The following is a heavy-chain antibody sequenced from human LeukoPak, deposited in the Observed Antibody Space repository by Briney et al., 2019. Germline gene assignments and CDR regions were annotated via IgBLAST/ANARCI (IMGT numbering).Heavy chain of an antibody. D-gene: IGHD6-6*01. CDR2: IIPIFGTA. Sequence: ASVKVSCKASGGTFSSYAISWVRQAPGQGLEWMGGIIPIFGTANYAQKFQGRVTITADESTSTAYMELSSLRSEDTAVYYCASSSSTYYGTDVWGQGTTSPSP. V-gene: IGHV1-69*13. CDR1: GGTFSSYA. J-gene: IGHJ6*02. CDR3: ASSSSTYYGTDV.